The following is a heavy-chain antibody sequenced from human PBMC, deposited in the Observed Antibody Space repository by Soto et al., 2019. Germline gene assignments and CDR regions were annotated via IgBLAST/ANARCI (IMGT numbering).Heavy chain of an antibody. Sequence: ASVKVSCKASGYTFTSYYMHWVRQAPGQGLEWMGIINPSGGSTSYAQKFQGRVTMTRDTSTSTVYMELSSLRSEDTAVYYCARGGIVVVVAATEKYNWFDPWGQGTLVTVS. CDR3: ARGGIVVVVAATEKYNWFDP. CDR1: GYTFTSYY. V-gene: IGHV1-46*03. D-gene: IGHD2-15*01. CDR2: INPSGGST. J-gene: IGHJ5*02.